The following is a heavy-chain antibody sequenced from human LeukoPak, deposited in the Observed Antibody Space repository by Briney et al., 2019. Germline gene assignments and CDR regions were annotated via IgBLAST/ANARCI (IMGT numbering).Heavy chain of an antibody. CDR2: IDYSGSP. Sequence: SETLSLTCTVSGASISSYYWSWIRQPPGEGLEWIGYIDYSGSPNYNPSLRSRVTISVDTSKNQFSLKLSSVTAADTAVYFCARHYPPDYTFDCWGRGTLVTVSS. D-gene: IGHD4-11*01. V-gene: IGHV4-59*08. CDR1: GASISSYY. CDR3: ARHYPPDYTFDC. J-gene: IGHJ4*02.